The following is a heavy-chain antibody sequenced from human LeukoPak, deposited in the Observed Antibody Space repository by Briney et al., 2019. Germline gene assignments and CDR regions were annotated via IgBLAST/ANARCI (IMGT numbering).Heavy chain of an antibody. J-gene: IGHJ4*02. Sequence: SETLSLTCTVSGGSISSSSYYWGWIRQPPGKGLEWIGSIYYSGSTYYNPSLKSRVTISVDTSKNRFSLKLSSVTAADTAVYYCARGYSGSHQTDYWGQGTLVTVSS. D-gene: IGHD1-26*01. V-gene: IGHV4-39*07. CDR1: GGSISSSSYY. CDR2: IYYSGST. CDR3: ARGYSGSHQTDY.